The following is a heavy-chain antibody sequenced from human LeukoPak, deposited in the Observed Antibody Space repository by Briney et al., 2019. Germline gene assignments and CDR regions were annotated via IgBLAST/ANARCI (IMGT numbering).Heavy chain of an antibody. D-gene: IGHD3-22*01. CDR3: ARQLDYYDKRDY. CDR1: GYSFTNYG. J-gene: IGHJ4*02. V-gene: IGHV5-10-1*01. Sequence: GESLKISFKGSGYSFTNYGISWVRPMPGKGLEWMGRIDPSDSYSNYGPSFQGHVTISADRSISTAYLQWRSLKASDTAMYYCARQLDYYDKRDYWGQGTLVTVAS. CDR2: IDPSDSYS.